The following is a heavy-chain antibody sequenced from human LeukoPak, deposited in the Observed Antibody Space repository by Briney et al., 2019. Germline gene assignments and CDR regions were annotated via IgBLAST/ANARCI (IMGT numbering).Heavy chain of an antibody. J-gene: IGHJ4*02. D-gene: IGHD3-10*01. Sequence: GRSLRLSCAASGFTFSSYGMHWVRQAPGKGLEWVAVIWYDGSNKYYADSVKGRFTISRDNSKNTLYLQMSSLRAEDTAVYYCARDLSAGTYYSYFDYWGQGTLVTVSS. CDR3: ARDLSAGTYYSYFDY. CDR1: GFTFSSYG. CDR2: IWYDGSNK. V-gene: IGHV3-33*01.